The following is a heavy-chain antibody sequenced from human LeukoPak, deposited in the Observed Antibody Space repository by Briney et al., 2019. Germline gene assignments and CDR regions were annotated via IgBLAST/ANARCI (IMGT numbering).Heavy chain of an antibody. Sequence: GGSLRLSCAASGFTFGSHWMGWVRQAPGKGLEWVANIKKDGTTKYYLDSVKGRFTVSRDNTENSLSLQMNSLSAEDTALYYCVRHGDCCFDWWGQGTLVTVSS. D-gene: IGHD2-21*02. CDR1: GFTFGSHW. CDR3: VRHGDCCFDW. J-gene: IGHJ4*02. V-gene: IGHV3-7*01. CDR2: IKKDGTTK.